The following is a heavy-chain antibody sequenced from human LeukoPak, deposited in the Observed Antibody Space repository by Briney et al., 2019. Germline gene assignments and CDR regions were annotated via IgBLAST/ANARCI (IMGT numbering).Heavy chain of an antibody. D-gene: IGHD3-22*01. CDR1: GFTFSGYW. CDR3: AREGHYASIGPDY. J-gene: IGHJ1*01. Sequence: PGGSLRLSCAASGFTFSGYWMHWVRQAPGKGLVWVSRIKTNGSSTYYADSVKGRFTISRDNAKNTLYLQLNSLRAEDTAVYYCAREGHYASIGPDYWGQGTLVTVPS. V-gene: IGHV3-74*01. CDR2: IKTNGSST.